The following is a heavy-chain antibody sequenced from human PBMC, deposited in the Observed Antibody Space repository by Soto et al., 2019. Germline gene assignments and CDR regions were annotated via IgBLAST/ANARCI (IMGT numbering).Heavy chain of an antibody. J-gene: IGHJ4*02. CDR2: ISYDGSNK. CDR3: AKENPAVMFDY. V-gene: IGHV3-30*18. CDR1: GFTFSSYG. D-gene: IGHD2-21*01. Sequence: QVQLVESGGGVVQPGRSLRLSCAASGFTFSSYGMHWVRQAPGKGLEWVAVISYDGSNKYYADSVKGRFTISRDNSKNTLYLQMNSLRAEDTAVYYCAKENPAVMFDYWGQGTLVTVSS.